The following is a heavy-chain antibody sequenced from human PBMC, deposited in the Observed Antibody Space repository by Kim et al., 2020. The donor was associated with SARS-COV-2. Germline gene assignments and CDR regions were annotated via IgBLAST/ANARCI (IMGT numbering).Heavy chain of an antibody. CDR3: ARGRYRGSGIGYYYYYGMDV. J-gene: IGHJ6*02. D-gene: IGHD3-10*01. V-gene: IGHV4-34*01. CDR1: GGSFSGYY. Sequence: SETLSLTCAVYGGSFSGYYWSWIRQPPGKGLEWIGEINHSGSTNYNPSLKSRVTISVDTSKNQFSLKLSSVTAADTAVYYCARGRYRGSGIGYYYYYGMDVWGQGTTVTVSS. CDR2: INHSGST.